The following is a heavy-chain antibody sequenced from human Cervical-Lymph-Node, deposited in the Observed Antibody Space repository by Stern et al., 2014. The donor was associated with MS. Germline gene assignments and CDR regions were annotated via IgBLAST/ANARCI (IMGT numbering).Heavy chain of an antibody. Sequence: QLQLQESGPGLVKPSETLSLTCTVSGGSISSSSYYWGWIRQPPGKGLEWIGSIYYSGSTYYKPYLKSRVTISVETSKKQIYTKLSSVPAADTAVYYCARWAYSSGWYNWFDPWGQGTLVTVSS. CDR3: ARWAYSSGWYNWFDP. J-gene: IGHJ5*02. D-gene: IGHD3-22*01. V-gene: IGHV4-39*01. CDR1: GGSISSSSYY. CDR2: IYYSGST.